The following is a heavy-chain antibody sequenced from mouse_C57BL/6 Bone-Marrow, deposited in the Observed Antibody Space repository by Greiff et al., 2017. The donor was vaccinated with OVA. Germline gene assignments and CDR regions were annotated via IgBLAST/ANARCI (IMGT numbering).Heavy chain of an antibody. J-gene: IGHJ4*01. Sequence: VQGVESGAELAKPGASVKLSCKASGYTFTSYWMHWVKQRPGQGLEWIGYSNPSSGYTKYNQKFKDKATLTADKSSSTAYMQLSSLTYEDSAVYYCALAYYSNYGAMDYWGQGTSVTVSS. CDR3: ALAYYSNYGAMDY. V-gene: IGHV1-7*01. CDR1: GYTFTSYW. D-gene: IGHD2-5*01. CDR2: SNPSSGYT.